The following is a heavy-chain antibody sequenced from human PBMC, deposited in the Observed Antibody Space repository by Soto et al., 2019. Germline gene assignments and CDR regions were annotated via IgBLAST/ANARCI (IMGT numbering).Heavy chain of an antibody. CDR3: ARGRFIRYFDWRKKDDAFDI. D-gene: IGHD3-9*01. CDR1: GGSFSGYY. J-gene: IGHJ3*02. CDR2: INHSGST. Sequence: LSLTCAVYGGSFSGYYWSWIRQPPGKGLEWIGEINHSGSTNYNPSLKSRVTISVDTSKNQFSLKLSSVTAADTAVYYCARGRFIRYFDWRKKDDAFDIWGQGTMVTVSS. V-gene: IGHV4-34*01.